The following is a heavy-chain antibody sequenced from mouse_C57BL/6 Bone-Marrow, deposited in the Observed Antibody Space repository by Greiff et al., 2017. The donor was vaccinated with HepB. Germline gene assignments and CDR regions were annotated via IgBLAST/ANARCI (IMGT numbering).Heavy chain of an antibody. CDR1: GYTFTSYW. D-gene: IGHD2-12*01. CDR2: IDPSDSET. J-gene: IGHJ4*01. Sequence: QVQLQQPGAELVRPGSSVKLSCKASGYTFTSYWMHWVKQRPIQGLEWIGNIDPSDSETHYNQKFKDKATLTVDKSSSTAYMQLSSLTSEDSAVYYCASLTTDAMDYWGQGTSVTVSS. CDR3: ASLTTDAMDY. V-gene: IGHV1-52*01.